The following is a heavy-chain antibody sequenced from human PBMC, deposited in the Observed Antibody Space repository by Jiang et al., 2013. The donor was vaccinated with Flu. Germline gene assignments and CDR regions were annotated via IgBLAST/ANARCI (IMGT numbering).Heavy chain of an antibody. CDR1: GFTFSNAW. D-gene: IGHD5-12*01. J-gene: IGHJ4*02. V-gene: IGHV3-15*01. CDR3: TTDDEWLRSVVEDDY. Sequence: VQLVESGGGLVKPGGSLRLSCAASGFTFSNAWMSWVRQAPGKGLEWVGRIKSKTDGGTTDYAAPVKGRFTISRDDSKNTLYLQMNSLKTEDTAVYYCTTDDEWLRSVVEDDYWGQGTLVTVSS. CDR2: IKSKTDGGTT.